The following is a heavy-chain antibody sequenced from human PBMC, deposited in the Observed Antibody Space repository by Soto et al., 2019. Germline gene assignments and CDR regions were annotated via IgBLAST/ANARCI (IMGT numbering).Heavy chain of an antibody. CDR2: IYYSGST. V-gene: IGHV4-31*03. Sequence: QVQLQESGPGLVKPSQTLSLTCTVSGGSISSGGYYWSWIRQHPGKGLEWIGYIYYSGSTYYKPSLKSRVTISVDTSQNQFSLKLSSVTAADTAVYYCARGPRSSWRIFDYWGQGPLVTVSS. CDR1: GGSISSGGYY. CDR3: ARGPRSSWRIFDY. J-gene: IGHJ4*02. D-gene: IGHD6-13*01.